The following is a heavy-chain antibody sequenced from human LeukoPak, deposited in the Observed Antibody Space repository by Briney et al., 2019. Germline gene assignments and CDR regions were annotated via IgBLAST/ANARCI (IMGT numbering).Heavy chain of an antibody. CDR2: ITSGSSYI. D-gene: IGHD1-26*01. J-gene: IGHJ4*02. CDR1: GVTFSSYS. V-gene: IGHV3-21*01. CDR3: AREEFIVGGSFDY. Sequence: PGGSLRLSCAASGVTFSSYSMNWVRQAPGKGLEWVSSITSGSSYIYYADSVKGRFTISRDNAKNSLYQQMNSLRVDGTAVYDCAREEFIVGGSFDYWGQGTLVTVSS.